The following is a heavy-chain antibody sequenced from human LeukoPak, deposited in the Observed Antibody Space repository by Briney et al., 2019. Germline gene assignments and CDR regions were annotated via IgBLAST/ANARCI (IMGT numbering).Heavy chain of an antibody. CDR3: TRRYHHDSSGNYKGDY. CDR1: GFTFSDSA. Sequence: GGSLRLSCAASGFTFSDSAMHWVRQASGKGLEWVGRIRSKANNYATVYDVSVKGRFTISRDDSKNTAYLQMNSLKTEDTAVYYCTRRYHHDSSGNYKGDYWGQGTLVTVSS. D-gene: IGHD3-22*01. CDR2: IRSKANNYAT. J-gene: IGHJ4*02. V-gene: IGHV3-73*01.